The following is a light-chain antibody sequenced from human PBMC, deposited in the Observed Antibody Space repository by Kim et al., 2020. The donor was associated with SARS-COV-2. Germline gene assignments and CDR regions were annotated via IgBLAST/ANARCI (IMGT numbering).Light chain of an antibody. CDR1: QGISSY. Sequence: DIQMTQSPSSLSASVGDRVTTTCRAGQGISSYLAWYQQKPGKIPKVLIYAASTLRSGVPSRFSGSGSGTEFTLTITNLQPGDVATYYCQKYSSAPLSFGGGAKVDIQ. CDR2: AAS. V-gene: IGKV1-27*01. J-gene: IGKJ4*01. CDR3: QKYSSAPLS.